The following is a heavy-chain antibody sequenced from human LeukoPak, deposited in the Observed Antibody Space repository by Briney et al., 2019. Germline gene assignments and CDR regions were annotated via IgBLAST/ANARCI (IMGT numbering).Heavy chain of an antibody. CDR2: IIPIFGTA. Sequence: SVKVSCKASGGTFSSYAISWVRQAPGQGLEWMGGIIPIFGTANYAQKFQGRVTITADESTSTAYMELSSLRSEDTAVYYCARGGIAAVLRGYFDYWGQGTLVTVSS. V-gene: IGHV1-69*13. CDR3: ARGGIAAVLRGYFDY. J-gene: IGHJ4*02. CDR1: GGTFSSYA. D-gene: IGHD6-13*01.